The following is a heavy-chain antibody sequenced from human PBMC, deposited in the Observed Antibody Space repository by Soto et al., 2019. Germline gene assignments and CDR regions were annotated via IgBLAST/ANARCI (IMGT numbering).Heavy chain of an antibody. CDR3: ATDDPRYYDILTGYSRPGFQH. J-gene: IGHJ1*01. CDR1: GYTPTELS. Sequence: GASVKVSCKVSGYTPTELSMHWVRQAPGEGLEWMGGFDPEDGETIYAQKFQGRVTMTEDTSTDTAYMELSSLRSEDTAVYYCATDDPRYYDILTGYSRPGFQHWGQGTLVTVSS. V-gene: IGHV1-24*01. D-gene: IGHD3-9*01. CDR2: FDPEDGET.